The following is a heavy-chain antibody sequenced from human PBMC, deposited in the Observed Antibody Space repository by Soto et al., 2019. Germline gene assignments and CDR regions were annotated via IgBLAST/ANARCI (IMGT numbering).Heavy chain of an antibody. CDR1: GYTFTAYY. Sequence: AASVKVSCKASGYTFTAYYMHWVRQAPGQGLEWMGWINPHSGDTNYAQKFQGRVTMTRDTSISTAYMELSRLRSDDTAVFYCARDRPFDYWGQGTLVTVSS. J-gene: IGHJ4*02. V-gene: IGHV1-2*02. CDR3: ARDRPFDY. CDR2: INPHSGDT.